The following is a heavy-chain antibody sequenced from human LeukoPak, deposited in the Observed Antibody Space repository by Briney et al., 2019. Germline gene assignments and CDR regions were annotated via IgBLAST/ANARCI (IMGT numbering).Heavy chain of an antibody. J-gene: IGHJ4*02. D-gene: IGHD3-16*02. Sequence: SETLSLTCAVYGGSFSGYYWSWIRQPPGKGLEWIGEINHSGSTNYNPSLKSRVTISVDTSKNQFSLKLSSVTAADTAVYYCARVLDYVWGSYRSSFYFDYWGQGTLVTVSS. CDR2: INHSGST. CDR3: ARVLDYVWGSYRSSFYFDY. CDR1: GGSFSGYY. V-gene: IGHV4-34*01.